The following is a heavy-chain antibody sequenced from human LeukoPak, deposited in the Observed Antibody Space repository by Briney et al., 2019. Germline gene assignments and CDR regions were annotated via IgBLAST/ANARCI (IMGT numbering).Heavy chain of an antibody. CDR3: AKEAPGYYYDSSGYLDY. D-gene: IGHD3-22*01. Sequence: GGSLRLSCAVSGFTFSSYGMHWVRQAPGKGLEWVAVISYDGSNKYYADSVKGRFTISRDNSKNTLYLQMNSLRAEDTAVYYCAKEAPGYYYDSSGYLDYWGQGTLVTVSS. V-gene: IGHV3-30*18. CDR1: GFTFSSYG. J-gene: IGHJ4*02. CDR2: ISYDGSNK.